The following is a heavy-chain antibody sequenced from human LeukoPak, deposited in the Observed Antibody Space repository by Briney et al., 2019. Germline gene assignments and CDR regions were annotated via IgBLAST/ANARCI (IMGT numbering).Heavy chain of an antibody. CDR3: ARNYYGSGSYFLFRYYYMDV. V-gene: IGHV1-69*06. CDR2: IIPIFGTA. CDR1: GGTFSSYA. J-gene: IGHJ6*03. Sequence: GASVKVSCKASGGTFSSYAISWVRQAPGQGLEWMGGIIPIFGTANYAQKFQGRVTITADKSTSTAYMELSSLRSEDTAVYYCARNYYGSGSYFLFRYYYMDVWGKGTTVTVSS. D-gene: IGHD3-10*01.